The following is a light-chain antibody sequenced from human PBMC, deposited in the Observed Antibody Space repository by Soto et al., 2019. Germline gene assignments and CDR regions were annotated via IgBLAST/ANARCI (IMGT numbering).Light chain of an antibody. V-gene: IGKV3-15*01. J-gene: IGKJ5*01. CDR1: QTVSRN. CDR2: DIS. CDR3: QQYNNWPS. Sequence: EEVMTQSPGTLSVSPGERATLSCRASQTVSRNLACYQQRPGQAPRLLIYDISNRAAGVPARFSGSGSETEFTLTISSLQSEDFAVYFCQQYNNWPSSGQGTRLEI.